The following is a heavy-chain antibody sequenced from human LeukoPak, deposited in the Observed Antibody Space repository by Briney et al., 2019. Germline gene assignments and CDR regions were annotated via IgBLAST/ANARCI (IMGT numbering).Heavy chain of an antibody. D-gene: IGHD3-3*01. CDR3: ARGLFGVINPADY. V-gene: IGHV3-21*01. CDR1: GFTFSNYA. J-gene: IGHJ4*02. CDR2: ISSSGTYL. Sequence: GGSLRLSCAASGFTFSNYAMHWVRQAPGKGLEWVSSISSSGTYLYYADSVKGRFAISRDNAKDSLHLQMNSLGVEDTAVYFCARGLFGVINPADYWGQGTLVTVSS.